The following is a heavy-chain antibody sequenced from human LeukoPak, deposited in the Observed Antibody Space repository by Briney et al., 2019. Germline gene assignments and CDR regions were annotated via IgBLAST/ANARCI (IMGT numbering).Heavy chain of an antibody. CDR3: ARSRGAWYMDY. CDR1: GLILSNYE. CDR2: ISSSGSSM. V-gene: IGHV3-48*03. D-gene: IGHD3-22*01. Sequence: PGGSLRLSCAASGLILSNYEMNWVRQAPGKGLEWVSYISSSGSSMYYADSVKGRFTVSRDNAKNSLYLQMNSLRAEDTAVYYCARSRGAWYMDYWGQGTLVTVSS. J-gene: IGHJ4*02.